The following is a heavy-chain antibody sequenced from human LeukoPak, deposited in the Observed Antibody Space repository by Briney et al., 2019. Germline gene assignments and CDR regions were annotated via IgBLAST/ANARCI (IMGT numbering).Heavy chain of an antibody. D-gene: IGHD2-21*01. CDR2: INPNNGGA. V-gene: IGHV1-2*02. J-gene: IGHJ4*02. CDR3: ARGEPPTALFEKFLDF. Sequence: GASVKVSCKTSGFTFTDYNIHWVRQASGHGLEWLGWINPNNGGANYAKKFPGRVTMTRDTSINTAYLDLGSLRFDDTAVYYCARGEPPTALFEKFLDFWGQGTLVTVSS. CDR1: GFTFTDYN.